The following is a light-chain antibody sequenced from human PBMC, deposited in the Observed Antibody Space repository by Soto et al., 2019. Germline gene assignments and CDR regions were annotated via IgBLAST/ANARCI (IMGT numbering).Light chain of an antibody. V-gene: IGKV3D-15*02. Sequence: ATGSMAERKRAALCCRARHSVSSNLAWYQQKPGQAPRLLIYGASIRSTGIPARFSGSWARTESTHTLCSFQSDHAAVHGCQPDSNSAPQSFSQGTKVDNK. CDR3: QPDSNSAPQS. J-gene: IGKJ1*01. CDR2: GAS. CDR1: HSVSSN.